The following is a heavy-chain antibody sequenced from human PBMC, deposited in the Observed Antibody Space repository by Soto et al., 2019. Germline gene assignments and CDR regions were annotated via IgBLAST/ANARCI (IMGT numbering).Heavy chain of an antibody. CDR3: ARKRDPYYGMDV. CDR1: GFTVSSNY. J-gene: IGHJ6*02. V-gene: IGHV3-53*01. CDR2: IYSGGST. Sequence: GESLKISCAASGFTVSSNYMSWVRQAPGKGLEWVSVIYSGGSTYYADSVKGRFTISRDNSKNTLYLQMNSLRAEDTAVYYCARKRDPYYGMDVWGQGTTVTVSS.